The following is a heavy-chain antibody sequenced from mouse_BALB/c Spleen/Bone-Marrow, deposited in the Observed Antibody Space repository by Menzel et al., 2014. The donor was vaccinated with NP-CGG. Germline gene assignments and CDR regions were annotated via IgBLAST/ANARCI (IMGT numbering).Heavy chain of an antibody. V-gene: IGHV1-54*03. CDR1: GYAFTNYL. CDR3: AREVRRNYAMDY. J-gene: IGHJ4*01. Sequence: VQFQQSGAELVRPGTSVKVSCKASGYAFTNYLIEWVKQRPGQGLEWIGVINPGSGGTNYNEKFKGKATLTADRSSSTAYMQLSSLTSDDSAVYFCAREVRRNYAMDYWGQGTSVTVSS. CDR2: INPGSGGT. D-gene: IGHD2-14*01.